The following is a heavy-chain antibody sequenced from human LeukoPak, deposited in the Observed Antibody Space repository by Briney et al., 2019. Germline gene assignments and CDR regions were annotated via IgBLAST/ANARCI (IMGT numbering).Heavy chain of an antibody. CDR2: ISGSGGST. D-gene: IGHD5-18*01. CDR1: GFTLSSYA. CDR3: ARERGYSYHFDY. V-gene: IGHV3-23*01. J-gene: IGHJ4*02. Sequence: GGSLRLSCAASGFTLSSYAMTWVRQAPGKGLEWVSAISGSGGSTYYADSVKGRFTISRDNSKNTLYLQMNSLRDEDTAVYYCARERGYSYHFDYWGQGTLVTVSS.